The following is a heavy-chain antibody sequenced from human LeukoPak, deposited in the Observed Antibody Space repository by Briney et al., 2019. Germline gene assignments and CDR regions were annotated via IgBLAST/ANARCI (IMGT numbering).Heavy chain of an antibody. Sequence: SQTLSLTCAISGDSVSNNNYAWNWIRQSPSRGLGWLGRTYYRSQWHSDYARSVMSRISVDPDTSKNQFSLHLSSVTPDDTAVYYCAGGYAFDVWGQGTMVTVSS. CDR1: GDSVSNNNYA. CDR2: TYYRSQWHS. V-gene: IGHV6-1*01. J-gene: IGHJ3*01. CDR3: AGGYAFDV.